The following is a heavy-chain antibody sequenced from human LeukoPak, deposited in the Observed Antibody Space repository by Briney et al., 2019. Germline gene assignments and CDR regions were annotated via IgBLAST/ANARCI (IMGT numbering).Heavy chain of an antibody. D-gene: IGHD3-22*01. CDR1: GYTFPSYF. J-gene: IGHJ4*02. CDR2: INPTGGST. Sequence: ASVKVSCKASGYTFPSYFMHWVRQAPGQGLEWMGIINPTGGSTTYAQKFQGRVTMTRDTSTSTVYMELSSLRSDDTAVYYCARVVITYDYWGQGTLVTVSS. V-gene: IGHV1-46*01. CDR3: ARVVITYDY.